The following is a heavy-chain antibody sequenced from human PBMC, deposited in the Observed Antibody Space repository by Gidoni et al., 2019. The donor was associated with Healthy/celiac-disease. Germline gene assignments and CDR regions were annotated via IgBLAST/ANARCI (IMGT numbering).Heavy chain of an antibody. Sequence: EVQLVESGGGLVQPGRSLRLSCAASGFTFDDYAMHWVRQAPGKGLEWVSGISWNSGSIGYADSVKGRFTISRDNAKNSLYLQMNSLRAEDTALYYCAKPDSSDWGGLGYWGQGTLVTVSS. CDR2: ISWNSGSI. V-gene: IGHV3-9*01. CDR1: GFTFDDYA. D-gene: IGHD6-19*01. CDR3: AKPDSSDWGGLGY. J-gene: IGHJ4*02.